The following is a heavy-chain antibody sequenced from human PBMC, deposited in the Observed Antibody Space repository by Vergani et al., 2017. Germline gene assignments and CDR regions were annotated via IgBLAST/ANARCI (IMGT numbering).Heavy chain of an antibody. Sequence: QVQLQESGPGLVKPSETLSLICSASGAPISYWCWSWLRQPAGKGLEWIGRLCPSGSTNYKPYLKSRVTMSIDTSKNQFSLKLSSVTAADTAVYYCARGGGYCSSTSCYPTAFDIWGQGTMVTVSS. CDR3: ARGGGYCSSTSCYPTAFDI. CDR2: LCPSGST. CDR1: GAPISYWC. J-gene: IGHJ3*02. V-gene: IGHV4-4*07. D-gene: IGHD2-2*01.